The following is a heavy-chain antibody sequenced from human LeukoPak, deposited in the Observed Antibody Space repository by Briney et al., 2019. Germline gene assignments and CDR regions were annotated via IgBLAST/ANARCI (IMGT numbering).Heavy chain of an antibody. V-gene: IGHV4-4*02. CDR3: ARHWHTMRAFDI. Sequence: PSETLSLTCAVSGGSISSSNWWSWVRQPPGKGLEWIGEIYHDGSTNYNPSLKSRVTISVDKSKNQFSLKLSSVTAADTAVYYCARHWHTMRAFDIWGQGTMVTVSS. CDR1: GGSISSSNW. J-gene: IGHJ3*02. D-gene: IGHD3-22*01. CDR2: IYHDGST.